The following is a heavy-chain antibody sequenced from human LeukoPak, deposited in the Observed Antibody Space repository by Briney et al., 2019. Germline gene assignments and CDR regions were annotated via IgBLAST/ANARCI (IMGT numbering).Heavy chain of an antibody. J-gene: IGHJ4*02. CDR2: IYPGDSDT. Sequence: GESLQISCKGSGYSFTSYWIGWVRQMPGKGLEWMGIIYPGDSDTRYSPSFQGQVTISADKSISTAYLQWSSLKASDTAMYYCARPETIFGVVVYFHYWGQGTLVTVSS. D-gene: IGHD3-3*01. V-gene: IGHV5-51*01. CDR1: GYSFTSYW. CDR3: ARPETIFGVVVYFHY.